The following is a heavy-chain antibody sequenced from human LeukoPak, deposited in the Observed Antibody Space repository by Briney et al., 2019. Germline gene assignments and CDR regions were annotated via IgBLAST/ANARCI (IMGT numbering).Heavy chain of an antibody. CDR2: ISSSGSPI. V-gene: IGHV3-48*03. CDR1: GFTFSSYE. D-gene: IGHD3-10*02. J-gene: IGHJ6*04. CDR3: AELGITMIGGV. Sequence: GGSLRLACAASGFTFSSYEMNWVRQAPGRGLEWVSSISSSGSPIYDEDSVKGLFTISRDNVKNSLYLQMNSLRAEDTAVYYCAELGITMIGGVWGKGTTVTISS.